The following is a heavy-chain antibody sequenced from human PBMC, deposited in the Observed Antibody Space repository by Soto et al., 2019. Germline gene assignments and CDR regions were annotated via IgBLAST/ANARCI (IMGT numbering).Heavy chain of an antibody. J-gene: IGHJ4*02. Sequence: QVQLVQSGAEVKKPGSSVKVSCKASGGTFSSYAISWVRQAPGQGLEWMGGIIPIFGTANYAQKFQGRVTITADKSTSSAYMELSSLRSEDTAVYYCARDPLDSSGYYLRTFDYWGQGTLVTVSS. D-gene: IGHD3-22*01. V-gene: IGHV1-69*06. CDR1: GGTFSSYA. CDR3: ARDPLDSSGYYLRTFDY. CDR2: IIPIFGTA.